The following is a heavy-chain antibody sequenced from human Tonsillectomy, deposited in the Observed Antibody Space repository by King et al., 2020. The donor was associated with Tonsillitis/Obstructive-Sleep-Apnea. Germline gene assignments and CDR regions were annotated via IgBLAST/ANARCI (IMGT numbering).Heavy chain of an antibody. CDR3: ATRLGDLSDAFDI. V-gene: IGHV3-64*01. D-gene: IGHD6-25*01. CDR2: ISSNGGST. J-gene: IGHJ3*02. CDR1: GFTFSSYA. Sequence: VQLVESGGGLVQPGGSLRLSCAASGFTFSSYAMHWVRQAPGKGLDYVSAISSNGGSTYYANSVKGRYTISRDNSKNTQYLQMGSLRAEDMAVYYCATRLGDLSDAFDIWGQGTMVTVSS.